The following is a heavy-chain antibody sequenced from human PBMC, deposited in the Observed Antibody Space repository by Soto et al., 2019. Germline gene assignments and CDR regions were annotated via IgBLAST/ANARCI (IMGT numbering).Heavy chain of an antibody. D-gene: IGHD2-21*02. CDR2: IKPDGSAT. CDR1: GFTFGSYW. Sequence: LRLSCAVSGFTFGSYWMDWVRLIPGKGLEWVAYIKPDGSATYYVDSVKGRFTISRDNAKNSLYLQMNSLRVEDTSVYYCARAGYCGPGCYYYFDYWGQGTLVTVSS. CDR3: ARAGYCGPGCYYYFDY. V-gene: IGHV3-7*01. J-gene: IGHJ4*02.